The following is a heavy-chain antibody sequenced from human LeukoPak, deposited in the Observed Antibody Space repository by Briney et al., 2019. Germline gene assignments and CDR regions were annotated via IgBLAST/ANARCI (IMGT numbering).Heavy chain of an antibody. CDR2: IIPIFGTA. D-gene: IGHD1-26*01. V-gene: IGHV1-69*06. CDR1: GGTFSSYA. J-gene: IGHJ5*02. Sequence: SVKVSCKASGGTFSSYAISWVRQAPGQGLEWMGGIIPIFGTANYAQKFQGRVTITADKSTSTAYMELSSLRSEDTAVYYCARDGRIVGAIPNWFDPWGQGTLVTVSS. CDR3: ARDGRIVGAIPNWFDP.